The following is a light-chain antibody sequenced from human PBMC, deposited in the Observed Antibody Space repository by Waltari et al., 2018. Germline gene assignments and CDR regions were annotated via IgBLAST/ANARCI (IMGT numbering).Light chain of an antibody. CDR3: QQSNSV. V-gene: IGKV1-9*01. CDR1: QGINY. J-gene: IGKJ3*01. Sequence: DLQLTQSPSFLSASVGDRVTITCRASQGINYLVWYQQNPGKAPKVLVYDATILQSGVPSRFSGSGSGTEFTLTISSLQPEDFATYYCQQSNSVFGPGTKVDIK. CDR2: DAT.